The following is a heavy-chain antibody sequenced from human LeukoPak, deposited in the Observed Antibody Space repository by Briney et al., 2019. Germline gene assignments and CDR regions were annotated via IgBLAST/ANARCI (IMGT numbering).Heavy chain of an antibody. CDR3: ARYRYYYDSSSFDY. D-gene: IGHD3-22*01. Sequence: SETLSLTCTVSGGSISSYYWSWIRQPPGKGLEWIGYIYYSGSTNYNPSLKSRVTISVDTSKNQFSLKLSSVTAADTAVYYCARYRYYYDSSSFDYWGQGTLVTVSS. V-gene: IGHV4-59*01. J-gene: IGHJ4*02. CDR1: GGSISSYY. CDR2: IYYSGST.